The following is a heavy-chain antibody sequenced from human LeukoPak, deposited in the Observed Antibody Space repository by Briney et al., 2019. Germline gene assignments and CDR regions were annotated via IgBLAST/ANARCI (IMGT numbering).Heavy chain of an antibody. V-gene: IGHV3-11*01. D-gene: IGHD6-13*01. CDR1: GFTFSDYY. J-gene: IGHJ4*02. Sequence: GSLRLSCAASGFTFSDYYMSWIRQAPGKGLEWVSYISSSGSTIYYADSVKGRFTISRDNAKNSLYLQMNSLRAEDTAVYYCARDLQQLVPFDYGGQGTLVTVSS. CDR3: ARDLQQLVPFDY. CDR2: ISSSGSTI.